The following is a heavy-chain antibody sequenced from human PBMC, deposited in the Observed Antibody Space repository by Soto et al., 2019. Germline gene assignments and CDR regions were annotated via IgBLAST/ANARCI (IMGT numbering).Heavy chain of an antibody. D-gene: IGHD1-7*01. J-gene: IGHJ6*02. V-gene: IGHV4-39*01. CDR1: GGSISSSSYY. CDR2: IYYSGST. Sequence: QLQLQESGPGLVKPSETLSLTCTVSGGSISSSSYYWGWIRQPPGKGLEWIGSIYYSGSTYYNPALESRVTVSADTSKTRCSLTLGSVTAADTAVYYCARNYRAPARDYYSGMDVWGQGTAVTVSS. CDR3: ARNYRAPARDYYSGMDV.